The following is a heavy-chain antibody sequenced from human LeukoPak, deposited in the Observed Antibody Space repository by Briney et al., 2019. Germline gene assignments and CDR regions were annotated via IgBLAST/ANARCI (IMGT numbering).Heavy chain of an antibody. CDR1: RFTFSSYS. CDR3: ARDGWFGDYNWFDP. CDR2: ISSASNTI. J-gene: IGHJ5*02. V-gene: IGHV3-48*01. D-gene: IGHD3-10*01. Sequence: GGSLRLSCAVSRFTFSSYSMNWVRPAPRKGLEWLSYISSASNTIYYADSVKGRFTISRDNAKNSLYLQMNRLRAEDTAVYYCARDGWFGDYNWFDPWGQGTLVTVSS.